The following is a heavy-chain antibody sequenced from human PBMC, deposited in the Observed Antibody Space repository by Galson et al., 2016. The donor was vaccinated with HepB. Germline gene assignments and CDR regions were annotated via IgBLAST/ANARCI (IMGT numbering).Heavy chain of an antibody. CDR1: GFTFSSYA. CDR2: TSYNGNNK. CDR3: ARVVAVGGNPPFAFDY. D-gene: IGHD1-26*01. V-gene: IGHV3-30*04. J-gene: IGHJ4*02. Sequence: SLRLSCAASGFTFSSYAMHWVRQAPGKGLEWVGGTSYNGNNKYYIDSVKGRFTITRDHSKNTVYLQMNGLRGDDTAVYYCARVVAVGGNPPFAFDYWGQGTLVTASS.